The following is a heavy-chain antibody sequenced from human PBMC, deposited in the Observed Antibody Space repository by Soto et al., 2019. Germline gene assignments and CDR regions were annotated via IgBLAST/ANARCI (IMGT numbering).Heavy chain of an antibody. CDR3: ALFDYRGLFQH. D-gene: IGHD3-10*02. CDR2: IYYSGST. V-gene: IGHV4-31*03. CDR1: GGSISSGGYY. Sequence: QVQLQESGPGLVKPSQTLSLTCTVSGGSISSGGYYWSWIRQHPGKGLEWIGYIYYSGSTYYNPSPESXXTXSXVTSKNQFSLKLSSVTAADTAVYYCALFDYRGLFQHWGQGTLVTVSS. J-gene: IGHJ1*01.